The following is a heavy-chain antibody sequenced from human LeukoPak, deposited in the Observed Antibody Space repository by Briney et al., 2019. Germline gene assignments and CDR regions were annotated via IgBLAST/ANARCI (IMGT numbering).Heavy chain of an antibody. V-gene: IGHV3-21*01. J-gene: IGHJ6*02. CDR1: GFTFSSYG. Sequence: PAGSLRLSCAASGFTFSSYGMNWVRQAPGKGLEWVSSISSSSSYIYYADSVKGRFTISRDNAKNSLYLQMNSLRAEDTAVYYCARDDVSGWYRYYGMDFWGQGTTVTVSS. D-gene: IGHD6-19*01. CDR2: ISSSSSYI. CDR3: ARDDVSGWYRYYGMDF.